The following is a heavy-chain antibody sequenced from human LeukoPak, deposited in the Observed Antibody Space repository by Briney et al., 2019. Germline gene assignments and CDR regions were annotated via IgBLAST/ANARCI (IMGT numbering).Heavy chain of an antibody. CDR3: ARDTCSSTSCYAYYYYMDV. Sequence: GASVKVSCKASGYTFTSYGISWVRQAPGQGLEWMGWISACNGNTNYAQKLQGRVTMTTDTSTSTAYMELRSLRSDDTAVYYCARDTCSSTSCYAYYYYMDVWGKGTTVTVSS. V-gene: IGHV1-18*01. J-gene: IGHJ6*03. CDR1: GYTFTSYG. CDR2: ISACNGNT. D-gene: IGHD2-2*01.